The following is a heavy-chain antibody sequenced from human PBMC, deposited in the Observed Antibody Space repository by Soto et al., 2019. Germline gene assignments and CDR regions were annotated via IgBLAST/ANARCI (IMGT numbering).Heavy chain of an antibody. CDR1: AYSISSGYY. CDR2: IYHSGST. V-gene: IGHV4-38-2*01. Sequence: SETLSLTCAVSAYSISSGYYWGWIRQPPGKGLEWIGNIYHSGSTYYNPSLKSRVTISANTSKNQFSLKLSSVTAADTAVYYCARVGPVVFDYWGQGTLVTVSS. J-gene: IGHJ4*02. D-gene: IGHD1-26*01. CDR3: ARVGPVVFDY.